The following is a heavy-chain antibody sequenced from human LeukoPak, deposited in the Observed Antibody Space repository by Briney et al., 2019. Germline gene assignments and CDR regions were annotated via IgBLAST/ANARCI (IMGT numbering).Heavy chain of an antibody. CDR2: IKSKTDGGTT. V-gene: IGHV3-15*01. D-gene: IGHD3-10*01. Sequence: GGSLRLSCAASGFTFSNAWMSWVRQGPGKGLEWVGRIKSKTDGGTTDYAAPVKGRFTISRDDSKNTLFLEMNGLKTEDTAVYYCTTDPSITMLRGDYWGQGTLVTVSS. J-gene: IGHJ4*02. CDR3: TTDPSITMLRGDY. CDR1: GFTFSNAW.